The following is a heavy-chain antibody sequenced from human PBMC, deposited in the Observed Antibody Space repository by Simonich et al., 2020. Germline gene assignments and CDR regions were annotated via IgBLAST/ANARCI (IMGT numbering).Heavy chain of an antibody. V-gene: IGHV3-7*01. Sequence: EVQLVESGGGLVQPGGSLRLSCAASGFTFSSYWMSWVRQAPGKGLEWRTNIKKKESEKDLVDSLKGRFTNSRDNAKNSLYLQMNSLGAEDTAVYYCARDREVYGSGSYYNYWGQGTLVTVSS. D-gene: IGHD3-10*01. CDR1: GFTFSSYW. CDR2: IKKKESEK. CDR3: ARDREVYGSGSYYNY. J-gene: IGHJ4*02.